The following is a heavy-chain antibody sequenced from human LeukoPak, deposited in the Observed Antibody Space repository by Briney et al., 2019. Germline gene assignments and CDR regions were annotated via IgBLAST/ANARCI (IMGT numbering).Heavy chain of an antibody. J-gene: IGHJ4*02. CDR2: ISAYNGNT. CDR3: ARVGRYYGSGSYFI. D-gene: IGHD3-10*01. Sequence: AAVKDSCKASGYTFTSYGISWVRQPPGQGLEWMGWISAYNGNTNYAQKLQGRFTRTTDTSTSTAYMELRSLRSDDTAVYYCARVGRYYGSGSYFIWGQGTLATVTS. CDR1: GYTFTSYG. V-gene: IGHV1-18*01.